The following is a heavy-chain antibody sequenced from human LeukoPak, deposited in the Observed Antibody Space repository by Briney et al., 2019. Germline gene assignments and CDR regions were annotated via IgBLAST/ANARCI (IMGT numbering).Heavy chain of an antibody. V-gene: IGHV4-34*01. CDR1: GGSFSGYY. J-gene: IGHJ3*01. CDR2: INHSGST. Sequence: SETLSLTCAVYGGSFSGYYWSWIRQPPGKGLEWIGEINHSGSTNYNPSLKSRVTISVDTSKSQFSLKLSSVTAADTAVYYCARITMIVVVIRLWGQGTMVTVSS. D-gene: IGHD3-22*01. CDR3: ARITMIVVVIRL.